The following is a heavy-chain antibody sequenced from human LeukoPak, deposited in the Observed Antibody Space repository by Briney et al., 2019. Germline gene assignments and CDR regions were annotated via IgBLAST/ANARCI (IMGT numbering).Heavy chain of an antibody. D-gene: IGHD6-19*01. V-gene: IGHV1-69*13. Sequence: GASVKVSCKASGGTFSSYAISWVRQAPGQGLEWMGGIIPIFGTANYAQKFQGRVTITADESTSTAYMELSSLRSEDTAVYYCAREAVAGTGYFDYWGQGTLVTVSS. CDR3: AREAVAGTGYFDY. J-gene: IGHJ4*02. CDR1: GGTFSSYA. CDR2: IIPIFGTA.